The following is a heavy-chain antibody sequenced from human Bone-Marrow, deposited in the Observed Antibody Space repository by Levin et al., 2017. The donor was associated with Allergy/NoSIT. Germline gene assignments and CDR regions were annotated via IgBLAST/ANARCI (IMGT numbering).Heavy chain of an antibody. V-gene: IGHV4-4*07. CDR3: AREITTMSGLWGLDP. D-gene: IGHD3-22*01. Sequence: PSETLSLTCTVSGGSISNYYWDWIRQPAGKGLEWIGRIYSSGSTTFNPSLQNRVTMSVDTSKNQFSLRLSSVTAADTAIYYCAREITTMSGLWGLDPWGQGTLVTVFS. J-gene: IGHJ5*02. CDR1: GGSISNYY. CDR2: IYSSGST.